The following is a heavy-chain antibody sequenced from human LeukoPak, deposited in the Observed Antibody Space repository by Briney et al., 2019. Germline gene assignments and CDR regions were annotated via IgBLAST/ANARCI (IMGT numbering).Heavy chain of an antibody. CDR2: IYYSGST. J-gene: IGHJ6*03. D-gene: IGHD3-3*01. Sequence: KTSETLSLTCTVSGGSISSYYWSWIRQPPGKGLEWIGYIYYSGSTNYNPSLKSRVTISVDTSKNQFSLKLSSVTAADTAVYYCAREGFLKFGAEIYYYYYMGVWGKGTTVTVSS. CDR3: AREGFLKFGAEIYYYYYMGV. CDR1: GGSISSYY. V-gene: IGHV4-59*01.